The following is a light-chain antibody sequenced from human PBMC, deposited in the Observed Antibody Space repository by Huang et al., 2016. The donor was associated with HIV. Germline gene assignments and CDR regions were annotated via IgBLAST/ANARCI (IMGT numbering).Light chain of an antibody. CDR2: GAS. J-gene: IGKJ1*01. CDR3: QQYNNWPWT. Sequence: EIVMTQSPGPLSVSPGERGTLSCRAGQNVFSNLAWYQQKPGQAPRRLIYGASTRATGIPVRFSGSGSGTEFTLTITSLQSEDFAVDYCQQYNNWPWTFGQGTKVEIK. V-gene: IGKV3-15*01. CDR1: QNVFSN.